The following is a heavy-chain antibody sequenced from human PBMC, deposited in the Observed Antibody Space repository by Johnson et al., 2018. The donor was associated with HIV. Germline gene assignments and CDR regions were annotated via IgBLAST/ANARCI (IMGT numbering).Heavy chain of an antibody. CDR2: ISYDGTNK. Sequence: QVQLVESGGGVVQSGRSLRVSCAASVFTFSPYAIHWVRQAPGKGLEWVALISYDGTNKYYADSVKGRFTISRDNSKNTLYLQMNSLRADDTAVYYCAKGRNGYDCDAFGSWGQGTTVTVSS. CDR3: AKGRNGYDCDAFGS. V-gene: IGHV3-30-3*01. D-gene: IGHD5-12*01. J-gene: IGHJ3*02. CDR1: VFTFSPYA.